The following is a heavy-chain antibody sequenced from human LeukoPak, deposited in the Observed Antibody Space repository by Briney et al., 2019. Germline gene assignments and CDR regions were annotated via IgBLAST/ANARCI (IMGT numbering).Heavy chain of an antibody. V-gene: IGHV2-70*11. CDR2: IDWDDDK. CDR3: ARITMVRGHLID. CDR1: GGSISSYY. D-gene: IGHD3-10*01. J-gene: IGHJ4*02. Sequence: TLSLTCTVSGGSISSYYWSWIRQPPGKALEWLARIDWDDDKYYSTSLKTRLTISKGTSKNQVVLTMTNMDPVDTATYYCARITMVRGHLIDWGQGTLVTVSS.